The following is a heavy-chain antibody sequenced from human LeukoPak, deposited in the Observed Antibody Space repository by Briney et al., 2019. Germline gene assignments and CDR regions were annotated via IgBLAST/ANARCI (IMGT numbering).Heavy chain of an antibody. CDR1: GFTFSRSA. V-gene: IGHV3-23*01. Sequence: QSGGSLRLSCAASGFTFSRSAMTWVRQTPGKGLDWVSSISSSGNTYYADSVKGRFTISRDNSKNMLYLQMNGLRAEDTAVYYCVKGRISEDGLDFWGQGTLVTVSS. D-gene: IGHD6-13*01. CDR3: VKGRISEDGLDF. J-gene: IGHJ4*02. CDR2: ISSSGNT.